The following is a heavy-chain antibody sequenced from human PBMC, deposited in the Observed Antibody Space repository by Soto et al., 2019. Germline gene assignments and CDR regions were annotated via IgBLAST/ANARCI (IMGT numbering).Heavy chain of an antibody. CDR2: IYPGDSET. D-gene: IGHD3-22*01. Sequence: GESLKISCKGSGYRFTSYWIGWVRQMPGKGLEWMGIIYPGDSETRYSPSFQGQVTISADKSIRTAYLQWSSLKASDTAMYYCARSSGGHLYYFEYWGQGTQVTVSS. J-gene: IGHJ4*02. V-gene: IGHV5-51*01. CDR3: ARSSGGHLYYFEY. CDR1: GYRFTSYW.